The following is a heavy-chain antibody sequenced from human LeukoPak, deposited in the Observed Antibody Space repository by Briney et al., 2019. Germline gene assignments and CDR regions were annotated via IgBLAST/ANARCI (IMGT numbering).Heavy chain of an antibody. D-gene: IGHD1-7*01. Sequence: ASVKVSCKASGGTFSSYAISWVRQAPGQGLEWMGGIIPIFGTANYAQKFQGRATITTDESTSTAYMELSSLRSEDTAVYYCARGLGITGTTFDFWGEGTLVTVSS. J-gene: IGHJ4*02. CDR1: GGTFSSYA. CDR3: ARGLGITGTTFDF. CDR2: IIPIFGTA. V-gene: IGHV1-69*05.